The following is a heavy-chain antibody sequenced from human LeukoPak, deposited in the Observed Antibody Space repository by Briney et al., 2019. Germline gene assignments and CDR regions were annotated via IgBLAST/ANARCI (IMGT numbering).Heavy chain of an antibody. CDR2: INSDGSIT. V-gene: IGHV3-74*01. CDR1: GFTFTTYW. J-gene: IGHJ4*02. Sequence: PGGSLRLSCAASGFTFTTYWVHWVRQAPGKGLVWVSHINSDGSITSYADSVKGRFTISRDNSKNTLYLQMNSLRAEDTAVYYCAKLLYCSGGSCYSGDLRFDYWGQGTLVTVSS. D-gene: IGHD2-15*01. CDR3: AKLLYCSGGSCYSGDLRFDY.